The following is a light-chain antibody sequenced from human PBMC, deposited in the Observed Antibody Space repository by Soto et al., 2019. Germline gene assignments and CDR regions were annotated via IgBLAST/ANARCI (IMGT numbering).Light chain of an antibody. V-gene: IGLV2-8*01. CDR2: EVT. CDR1: SSDVGYYDY. J-gene: IGLJ1*01. CDR3: SSYAGSNNFV. Sequence: QSALTQPPSASGFPGQSVTISCTGTSSDVGYYDYVSWYQQHPGKAPKLVIYEVTKRPSGVPDRVSASKSGNTASLTVSGLRAEDEADYYCSSYAGSNNFVFGSGTKDT.